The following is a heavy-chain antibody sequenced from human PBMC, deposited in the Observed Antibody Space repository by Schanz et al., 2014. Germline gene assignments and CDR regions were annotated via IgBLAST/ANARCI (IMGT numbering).Heavy chain of an antibody. CDR3: ARVKYSTITRCSRTDTEGIYYMDV. J-gene: IGHJ6*03. CDR1: GFSFTTYA. D-gene: IGHD5-12*01. Sequence: EVQLLESGGGLVQPGGSLRLSCASSGFSFTTYAISWVRQAPGKGLEWVSFISSGGGSTYYADSVKGRFTISRDNSKNPLSMHMKNLRNEHSPEYNSARVKYSTITRCSRTDTEGIYYMDVWGKGTTVTVSS. CDR2: ISSGGGST. V-gene: IGHV3-23*01.